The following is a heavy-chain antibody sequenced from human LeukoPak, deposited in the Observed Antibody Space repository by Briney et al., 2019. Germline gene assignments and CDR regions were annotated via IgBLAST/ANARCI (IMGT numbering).Heavy chain of an antibody. CDR2: IYYSGST. D-gene: IGHD1-14*01. V-gene: IGHV4-30-4*01. Sequence: SETLSLTCTVSGGSISSSDYYWSWIRQPPGKGLEWIGYIYYSGSTYYNPSLKSRLTISVDTSKNQFSLKMRSVTAADTAVYYCARDHGNCYYYYGMDVWGQGTTVTVSS. J-gene: IGHJ6*02. CDR1: GGSISSSDYY. CDR3: ARDHGNCYYYYGMDV.